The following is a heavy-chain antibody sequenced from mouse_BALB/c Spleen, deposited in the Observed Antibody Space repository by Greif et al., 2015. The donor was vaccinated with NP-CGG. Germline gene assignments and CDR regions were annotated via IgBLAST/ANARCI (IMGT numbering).Heavy chain of an antibody. CDR1: GYTFTSYW. Sequence: QVHVKQSGAELAKPGASVKMSCKASGYTFTSYWMHWVKQRPGQGLEWIGYINPSTGYTEYNQKFKDKATLTADKSSSTAYMQLSSLTSEDSAVYYCARSGYDGHQFAYWGQGTLVTVSA. CDR2: INPSTGYT. D-gene: IGHD2-3*01. CDR3: ARSGYDGHQFAY. V-gene: IGHV1-7*01. J-gene: IGHJ3*01.